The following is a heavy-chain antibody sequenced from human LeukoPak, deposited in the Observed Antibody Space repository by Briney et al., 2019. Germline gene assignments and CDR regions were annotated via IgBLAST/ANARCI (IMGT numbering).Heavy chain of an antibody. D-gene: IGHD1-26*01. J-gene: IGHJ3*02. CDR3: AGALVGGGSALRGDDAFDI. CDR2: IYYSGST. V-gene: IGHV4-39*07. CDR1: GGSISSGGYY. Sequence: SQTLSLTCTVSGGSISSGGYYWSWIRQPPGKGLEWIGSIYYSGSTYYNPSLKSRVTISVDTSKNQFSLKLSSVTAADTAVYYCAGALVGGGSALRGDDAFDIWGQGTMVTVSS.